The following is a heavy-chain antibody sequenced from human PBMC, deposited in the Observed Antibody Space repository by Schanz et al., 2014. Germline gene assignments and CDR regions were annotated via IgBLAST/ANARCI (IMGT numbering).Heavy chain of an antibody. V-gene: IGHV4-39*01. CDR3: ARPSSVVGITGWFDT. J-gene: IGHJ5*02. CDR2: ISYSGNT. CDR1: GTSITSSTYY. Sequence: QLQLRESGPGLVKPSETLSLICSVSGTSITSSTYYWGWIRQPPRKGPEWIGSISYSGNTYYTPSLKSRVTISLDPSKTQSSLKLTSVTAADTAVYYCARPSSVVGITGWFDTWGQGTLVTVSS. D-gene: IGHD3-22*01.